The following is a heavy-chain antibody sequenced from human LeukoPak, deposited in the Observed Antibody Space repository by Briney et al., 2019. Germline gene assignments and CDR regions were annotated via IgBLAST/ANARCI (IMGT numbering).Heavy chain of an antibody. V-gene: IGHV3-30*03. J-gene: IGHJ4*02. Sequence: GGSLRLSCAASGFTFTTYWMSWVRQAPGKGLEWVADISYDGSNKYYADSVKGRFTISRDNAKNSLYLQMNSLRVEDTGVYYCARDGRWINYYDGSSPVWGQGALVTVSS. CDR2: ISYDGSNK. CDR3: ARDGRWINYYDGSSPV. CDR1: GFTFTTYW. D-gene: IGHD3-22*01.